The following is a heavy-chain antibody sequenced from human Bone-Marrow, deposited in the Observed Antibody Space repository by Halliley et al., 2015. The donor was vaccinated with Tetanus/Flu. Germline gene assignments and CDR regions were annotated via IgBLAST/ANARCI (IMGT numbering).Heavy chain of an antibody. V-gene: IGHV6-1*01. CDR1: GDSVSNSSAA. CDR3: ARTNFNWFDP. CDR2: TYYRSEWLD. Sequence: GLVKPSQTPSLTCAISGDSVSNSSAAWNWIRQSPSRGLEWLGRTYYRSEWLDDYAISVKNRITIRPDTSKNQFSLHLNSVTPDDTAVYYCARTNFNWFDPWGQGILVTVSS. J-gene: IGHJ5*02. D-gene: IGHD3-3*01.